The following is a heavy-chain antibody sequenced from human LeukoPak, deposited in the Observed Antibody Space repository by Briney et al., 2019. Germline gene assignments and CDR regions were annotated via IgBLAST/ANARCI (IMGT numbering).Heavy chain of an antibody. J-gene: IGHJ3*02. V-gene: IGHV3-23*01. CDR1: GFTFSSYA. CDR2: IIGSGGST. D-gene: IGHD4-17*01. Sequence: GGXLRLSCAASGFTFSSYAMSWVRQAPGKGLEWVSGIIGSGGSTYYADSVKGRFTISRDNSRNTLYLQMNSLRAEDTAVYYCAKDEGESTTVTGHAFDIWGQGTMVTVSS. CDR3: AKDEGESTTVTGHAFDI.